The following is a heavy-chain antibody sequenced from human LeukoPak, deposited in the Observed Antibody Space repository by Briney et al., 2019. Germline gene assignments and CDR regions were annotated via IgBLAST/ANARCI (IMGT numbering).Heavy chain of an antibody. CDR3: TFSSYGDHVGVDAFDI. CDR2: INSDGSST. Sequence: PGGSLRLSCAASGFTFSSYWMHWVRHAPGKGLVWVSRINSDGSSTNYAGSVKGRFTISRDNAKNTLYLQMNSLRAEDTAVYYCTFSSYGDHVGVDAFDIWGQRTMVTVSS. CDR1: GFTFSSYW. J-gene: IGHJ3*02. V-gene: IGHV3-74*01. D-gene: IGHD4-17*01.